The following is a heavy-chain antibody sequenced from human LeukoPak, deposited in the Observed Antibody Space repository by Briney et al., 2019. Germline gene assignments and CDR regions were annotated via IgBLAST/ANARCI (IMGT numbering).Heavy chain of an antibody. CDR3: ARDGHRRYYYDSSDYRFDY. V-gene: IGHV1-18*01. Sequence: ASVKVSCKASGYSFSSFGITWVRQAPGQGLEWMGWISASNGNTNYAQNLQGRVIMTTDTSTSTVYMELRSLRSDDTAVYYCARDGHRRYYYDSSDYRFDYWGQGTLVTVSS. J-gene: IGHJ4*02. CDR1: GYSFSSFG. D-gene: IGHD3-22*01. CDR2: ISASNGNT.